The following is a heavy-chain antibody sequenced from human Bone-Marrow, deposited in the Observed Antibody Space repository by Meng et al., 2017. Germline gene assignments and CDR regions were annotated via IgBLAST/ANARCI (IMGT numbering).Heavy chain of an antibody. J-gene: IGHJ6*02. Sequence: GESLKISCAASGFTFSSYAVSWVRQAPGKGLEWVSAISGSGGSTKYADSVKGRFTISRDNAKNSLYLQMNSLRAEDTAVYYCARGPKDNVLLWFGELWGDYYYYGMDVWGQGTTVTVSS. CDR1: GFTFSSYA. D-gene: IGHD3-10*01. V-gene: IGHV3-23*01. CDR2: ISGSGGST. CDR3: ARGPKDNVLLWFGELWGDYYYYGMDV.